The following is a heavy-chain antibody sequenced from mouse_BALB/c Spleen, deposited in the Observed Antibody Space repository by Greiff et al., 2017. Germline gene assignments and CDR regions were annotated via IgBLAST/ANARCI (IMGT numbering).Heavy chain of an antibody. D-gene: IGHD2-2*01. J-gene: IGHJ4*01. V-gene: IGHV14-3*02. CDR2: IDPANGNT. CDR1: GFNIKDTY. CDR3: ARRYYGYDGAMDY. Sequence: VQLQQSGAELVKPGASVKLSCTASGFNIKDTYMHWVKQRPEQGLEWIGRIDPANGNTKYDPKFQGKATITADTSSSTAYLQLSSLTSEDTAVYYCARRYYGYDGAMDYWGQGTSVTVSS.